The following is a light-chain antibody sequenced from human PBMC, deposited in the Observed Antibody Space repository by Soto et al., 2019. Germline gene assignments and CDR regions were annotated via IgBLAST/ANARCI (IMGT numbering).Light chain of an antibody. V-gene: IGKV3-15*01. J-gene: IGKJ2*01. CDR2: GAS. Sequence: EIVMTQSPATLSVSPGERATLSCRDSLSLSSNLAWYQQKPGQAPRLLIYGASTRATGIPARFSGRGSGTEFTLTISNLQSEDFAVYYCLQYNNWPHTFGLGTKLEIK. CDR1: LSLSSN. CDR3: LQYNNWPHT.